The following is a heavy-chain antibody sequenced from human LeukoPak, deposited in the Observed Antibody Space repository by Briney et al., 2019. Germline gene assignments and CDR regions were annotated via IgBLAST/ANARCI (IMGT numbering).Heavy chain of an antibody. V-gene: IGHV3-21*01. D-gene: IGHD2-2*01. J-gene: IGHJ5*02. Sequence: GGSLRLSCAASGFTFSSYSMNWVRQAPGKGLEWVSSISSSSSYIYYADSVKGRFTISRDNAKNSLYLQMNSLRAEDTAVYYCTRDPPPDIVVVPADDWFDPWGQGTLVTVSS. CDR1: GFTFSSYS. CDR3: TRDPPPDIVVVPADDWFDP. CDR2: ISSSSSYI.